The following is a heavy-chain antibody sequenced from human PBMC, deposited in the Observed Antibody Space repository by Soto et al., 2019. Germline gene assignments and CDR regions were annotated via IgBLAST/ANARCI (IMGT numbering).Heavy chain of an antibody. J-gene: IGHJ4*02. CDR2: ISNNSSHE. Sequence: QVEVVQSGGGVVQPGKSVRLSCKASGFIFSDYGVHWARQAPGKGLQWVAFISNNSSHEYYADSVKGRFTISRDNSQNTVYLHLKSLRPEDTAVYYCVPNFDYWGQGTRVNV. CDR1: GFIFSDYG. V-gene: IGHV3-30*03. CDR3: VPNFDY.